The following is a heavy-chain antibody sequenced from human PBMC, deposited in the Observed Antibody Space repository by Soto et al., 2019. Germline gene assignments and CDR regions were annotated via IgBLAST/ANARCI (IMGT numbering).Heavy chain of an antibody. CDR1: GFTFSSYG. CDR3: ATGQVTVVTPGSFQH. D-gene: IGHD2-21*02. J-gene: IGHJ1*01. Sequence: QVQLVESGGGVVQPGRSLRLSCAASGFTFSSYGMHWVRQAPGKGLEWVAVISYDGSNKYYADSVKGRFTISRGNSKNTLYLQMNSLRAADTAVYYCATGQVTVVTPGSFQHWGQGTLVTVSS. CDR2: ISYDGSNK. V-gene: IGHV3-30*03.